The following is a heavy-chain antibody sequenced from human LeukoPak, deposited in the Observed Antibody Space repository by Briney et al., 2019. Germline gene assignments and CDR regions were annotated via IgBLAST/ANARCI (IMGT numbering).Heavy chain of an antibody. J-gene: IGHJ3*02. V-gene: IGHV4-59*01. CDR2: ISYSGST. CDR3: ARATYAFDM. CDR1: GGSISSYY. Sequence: PSETLSLTCTVSGGSISSYYWSWIRQPPGKGLEWIGYISYSGSTNYNPSLKSRVTISVDTSKNQLSLKLSSVTAADTAVYYCARATYAFDMWGQGTMVTVSS.